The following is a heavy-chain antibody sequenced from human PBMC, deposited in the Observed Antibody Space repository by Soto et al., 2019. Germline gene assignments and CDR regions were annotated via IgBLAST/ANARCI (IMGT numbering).Heavy chain of an antibody. D-gene: IGHD5-18*01. CDR3: APPRPESHGYSF. V-gene: IGHV3-15*01. J-gene: IGHJ4*01. CDR2: IKSKADGSKG. CDR1: GITVSNVW. Sequence: GGSLRLACAASGITVSNVWMTWIRQAPGKGLEWVGRIKSKADGSKGEYGTPVKDRFIISRDDSKNTVDLQMHALRNEDTAFYYCAPPRPESHGYSFWGHGALVTVSS.